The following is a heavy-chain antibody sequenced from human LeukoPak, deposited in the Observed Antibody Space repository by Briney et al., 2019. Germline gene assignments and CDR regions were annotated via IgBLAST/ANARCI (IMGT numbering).Heavy chain of an antibody. CDR3: TRGYCSSTSCHHFDY. J-gene: IGHJ4*02. CDR2: IKQDGSEK. Sequence: GGSLRLSCAASGFTFSSYWMSWVRQAPGKGLEWVANIKQDGSEKYYVDSVKGRFTISRDNAKNSLYLQMNSLRAEDTAVYYCTRGYCSSTSCHHFDYWGQGTLVTVSS. D-gene: IGHD2-2*01. V-gene: IGHV3-7*01. CDR1: GFTFSSYW.